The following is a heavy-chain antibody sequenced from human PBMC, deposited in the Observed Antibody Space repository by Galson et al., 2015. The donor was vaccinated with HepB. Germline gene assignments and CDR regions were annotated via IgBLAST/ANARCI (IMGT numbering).Heavy chain of an antibody. V-gene: IGHV3-30-3*01. CDR1: GFTFGSYA. D-gene: IGHD4-17*01. CDR3: ARGHDYGDPGFYY. J-gene: IGHJ4*02. Sequence: SLRLSCAASGFTFGSYAMHWVRQAPGKGLEWVAVTSYDGSNKYYADSVKGRFTISRDNSKNTLYLQMNSLRAEDTAVYYCARGHDYGDPGFYYWGQGTLVTVSS. CDR2: TSYDGSNK.